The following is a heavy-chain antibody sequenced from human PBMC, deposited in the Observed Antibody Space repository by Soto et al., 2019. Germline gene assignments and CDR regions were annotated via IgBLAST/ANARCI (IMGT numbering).Heavy chain of an antibody. J-gene: IGHJ5*02. Sequence: SETLSLTCAVYGWSFSGYYWSWIRQPPGKGLVLIGEINHSARTNYNPSLKSRVTRSVETSKNQFSLKLSSVTAADTAVYYCARGGYDFWSGYYTGWFEAWGQGTLVTVSS. D-gene: IGHD3-3*01. CDR1: GWSFSGYY. V-gene: IGHV4-34*01. CDR3: ARGGYDFWSGYYTGWFEA. CDR2: INHSART.